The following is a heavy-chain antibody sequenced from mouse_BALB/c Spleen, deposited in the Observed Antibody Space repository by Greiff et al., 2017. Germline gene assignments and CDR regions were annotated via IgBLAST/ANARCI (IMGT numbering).Heavy chain of an antibody. CDR3: AICSITTAHYYAIDY. D-gene: IGHD1-2*01. V-gene: IGHV14-3*02. J-gene: IGHJ4*01. Sequence: VQLQQSGAELVKPGASVKLSCTASGFNIKDTYMHWVKQRPEQGLEWIGRIDPANGNTKYDPKFQGKATITADTSSNTAYLQLSILTSEDTAVYYCAICSITTAHYYAIDYWGQGTSVTVSS. CDR2: IDPANGNT. CDR1: GFNIKDTY.